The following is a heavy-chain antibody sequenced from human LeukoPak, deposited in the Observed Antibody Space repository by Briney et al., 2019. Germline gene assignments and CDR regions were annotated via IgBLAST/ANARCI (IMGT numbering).Heavy chain of an antibody. CDR3: AKANPADRGTYFDY. D-gene: IGHD3-22*01. V-gene: IGHV3-30-3*01. CDR1: GLTFSTSV. J-gene: IGHJ4*02. CDR2: ISYDGSNY. Sequence: PGRSLRLSCVVSGLTFSTSVMHWVRQAPGKGLEWVAVISYDGSNYFYADSVKGRFTISRDNSKNMMYLQMNSLRGEDTAVYYCAKANPADRGTYFDYWGQGTLVTVSS.